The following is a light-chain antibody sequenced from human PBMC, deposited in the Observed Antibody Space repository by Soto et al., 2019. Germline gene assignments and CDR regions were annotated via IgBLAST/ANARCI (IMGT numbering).Light chain of an antibody. J-gene: IGLJ3*02. CDR1: SSNIGRDY. V-gene: IGLV1-47*02. CDR2: TNN. Sequence: QSVLTQPPSASGTPGQRVTISCSGSSSNIGRDYVYWFQQLPGTAPKLLIYTNNQRPSGVPDRFSGSKSGTPASLAISGLRSEDEADYCCAAWDDSLSAWVFGGGTKLTVL. CDR3: AAWDDSLSAWV.